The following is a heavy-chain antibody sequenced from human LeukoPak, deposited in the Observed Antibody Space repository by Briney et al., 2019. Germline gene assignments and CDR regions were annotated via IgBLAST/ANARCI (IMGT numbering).Heavy chain of an antibody. CDR1: GFTFSSYA. D-gene: IGHD6-19*01. CDR2: ISGSGGST. CDR3: AKNMGQWLVIDY. J-gene: IGHJ4*02. Sequence: GGSLRLSCAASGFTFSSYAMSWVRQAPGKGLEWVSAISGSGGSTYYADSVKGRFTISRDNSKNTLYLQMNGLRAEDTAVYYCAKNMGQWLVIDYWGQGTLVTVSS. V-gene: IGHV3-23*01.